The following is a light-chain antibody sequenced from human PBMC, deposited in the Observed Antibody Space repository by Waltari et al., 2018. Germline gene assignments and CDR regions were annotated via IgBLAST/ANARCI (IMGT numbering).Light chain of an antibody. CDR3: QQYHDSPWT. CDR2: QAS. CDR1: QNINRW. Sequence: DIQMTQSPSTLSASVGDSITLTCRASQNINRWLVWFQQKPGKSPKLLIYQASSLESGVPSRFSGSGSGTEFTLTISSLQRDDFATYYCQQYHDSPWTFGQGTQVEI. V-gene: IGKV1-5*03. J-gene: IGKJ1*01.